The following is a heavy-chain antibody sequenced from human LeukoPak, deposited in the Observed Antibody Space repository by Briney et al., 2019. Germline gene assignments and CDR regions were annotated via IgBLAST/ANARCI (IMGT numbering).Heavy chain of an antibody. CDR2: IRQDGTDK. V-gene: IGHV3-7*01. Sequence: PGGSLRLSCAASGFTFSNYWMSWVRQAPGKGLEWVANIRQDGTDKQYVDSVKGRFTISRVNAKNSLYLQMNSLRVEDTAVYFCARLSRSPSGYWVQGALVSVSS. CDR3: ARLSRSPSGY. D-gene: IGHD6-13*01. CDR1: GFTFSNYW. J-gene: IGHJ4*02.